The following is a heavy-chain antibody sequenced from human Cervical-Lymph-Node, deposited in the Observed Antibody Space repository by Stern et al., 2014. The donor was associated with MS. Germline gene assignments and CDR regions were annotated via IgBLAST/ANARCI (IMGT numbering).Heavy chain of an antibody. J-gene: IGHJ4*02. CDR2: IFPIFGAT. D-gene: IGHD2-8*01. CDR1: GGTLNTSA. Sequence: VQLEESGPEVKNPGSSVRVSCKASGGTLNTSAINWVRQAPGQGLEWMGGIFPIFGATNYAQKFQGSLTITADESTTTAYMELNSLMSEDTAMYYCARVRCPNGVCYPRLDYWGQGVLVTVSS. V-gene: IGHV1-69*01. CDR3: ARVRCPNGVCYPRLDY.